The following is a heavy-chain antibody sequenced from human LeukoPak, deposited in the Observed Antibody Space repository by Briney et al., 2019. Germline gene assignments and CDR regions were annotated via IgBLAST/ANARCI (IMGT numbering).Heavy chain of an antibody. CDR2: ISENGSSK. Sequence: PGGSLRLSCAASGLTFRSYSMSWDRQAPGQGLQWVSSISENGSSKWYADSVKGRFTIYRDNSKNTLSLQMNNLRAEDTAIYYCATNYGDYVIWFVPWGQGTLVAVSS. CDR3: ATNYGDYVIWFVP. V-gene: IGHV3-23*01. J-gene: IGHJ5*02. CDR1: GLTFRSYS. D-gene: IGHD4-17*01.